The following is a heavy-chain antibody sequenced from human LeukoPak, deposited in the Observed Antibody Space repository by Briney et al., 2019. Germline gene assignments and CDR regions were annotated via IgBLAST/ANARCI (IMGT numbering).Heavy chain of an antibody. CDR2: IYPGDSGP. V-gene: IGHV5-51*01. J-gene: IGHJ3*01. CDR3: GMSGDRVPLQDDVFDV. D-gene: IGHD1-26*01. Sequence: GESLKISCKVSGYSFTSSCIGWVRQMPGKGLKWMGIIYPGDSGPTYSPSFQGQVTISVDKSINTAYLQWSSLQASDTAMYYCGMSGDRVPLQDDVFDVWGQGTMVTVST. CDR1: GYSFTSSC.